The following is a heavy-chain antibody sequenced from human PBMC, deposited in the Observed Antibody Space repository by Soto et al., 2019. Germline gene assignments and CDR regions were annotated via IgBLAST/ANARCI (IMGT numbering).Heavy chain of an antibody. D-gene: IGHD6-19*01. CDR3: ARPLPLISVAGNVAFDS. CDR2: IDPSDSYT. CDR1: GYSFTSYW. Sequence: GESLKISCQGSGYSFTSYWIIWVRQMPGKGLEWMGRIDPSDSYTNYSPSFQGRVTISADKSISTAYLQWSSLKASDTAMYYCARPLPLISVAGNVAFDSWGQGTTVTVSS. J-gene: IGHJ3*02. V-gene: IGHV5-10-1*01.